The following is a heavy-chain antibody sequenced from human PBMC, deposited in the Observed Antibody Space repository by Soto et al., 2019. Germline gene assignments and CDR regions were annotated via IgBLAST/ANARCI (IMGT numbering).Heavy chain of an antibody. J-gene: IGHJ4*02. CDR3: VRGGSIGVSGDDY. V-gene: IGHV3-23*01. CDR2: ILGGSGKT. D-gene: IGHD6-19*01. Sequence: EVQLLESGGGLVQPGGSLRLSCATSGFTFSSYAMTWVRQAPGKGLEWVALILGGSGKTYYADSVKGRFTISRDNSKNTLSLQMNSLRAADSAVYYCVRGGSIGVSGDDYLGQGSLVTVSS. CDR1: GFTFSSYA.